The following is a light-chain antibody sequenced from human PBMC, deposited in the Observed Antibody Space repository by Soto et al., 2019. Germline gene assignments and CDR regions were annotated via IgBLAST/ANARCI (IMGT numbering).Light chain of an antibody. V-gene: IGLV2-14*01. CDR1: YTDVGGYNR. J-gene: IGLJ2*01. CDR2: EVD. Sequence: QSVLTQPASVSGSPGQSITISCTGTYTDVGGYNRVSWYQHHAGKGPKMLIFEVDNRPSGISDRFSGSKSGDTASLTISDLQAEDEADYYCSLYTSSSTVAFGGGTKLTVL. CDR3: SLYTSSSTVA.